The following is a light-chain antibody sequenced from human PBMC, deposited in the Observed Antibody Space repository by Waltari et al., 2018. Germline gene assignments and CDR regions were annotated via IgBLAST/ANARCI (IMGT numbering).Light chain of an antibody. Sequence: VLTQSPGTLSLSPGERATLSGRASQSVGKYLAWYQQKPGQAPRLLIYDTSTRTTGIPDRFSGSGSGTDFSLTISRLEPEDFAVYYCQKYVSLPATFGQGTKVQAK. CDR1: QSVGKY. CDR2: DTS. V-gene: IGKV3-20*01. CDR3: QKYVSLPAT. J-gene: IGKJ1*01.